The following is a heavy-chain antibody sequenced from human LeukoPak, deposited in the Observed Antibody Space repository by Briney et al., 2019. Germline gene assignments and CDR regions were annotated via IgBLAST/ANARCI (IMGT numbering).Heavy chain of an antibody. CDR1: GYTFTSYA. CDR2: SNAGNGNA. Sequence: ASVKVSCKASGYTFTSYAMHWVRQAPGQRREWMGWSNAGNGNAKYSQEFQGRVTITRDTSASTAYMELSSLRSEAMAVYYCARGSGYDFGVIDYWGQGTLVTVSS. CDR3: ARGSGYDFGVIDY. V-gene: IGHV1-3*02. D-gene: IGHD5-12*01. J-gene: IGHJ4*02.